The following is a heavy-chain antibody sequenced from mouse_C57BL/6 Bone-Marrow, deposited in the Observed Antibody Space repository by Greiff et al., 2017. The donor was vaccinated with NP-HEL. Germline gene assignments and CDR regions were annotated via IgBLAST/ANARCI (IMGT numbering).Heavy chain of an antibody. D-gene: IGHD2-1*01. CDR2: IYPSDSET. J-gene: IGHJ3*01. CDR3: ATQRGLSTVVTPGFAY. CDR1: GYTFTSYW. V-gene: IGHV1-61*01. Sequence: QVQLQQPGAELVRPGSSVKLSCKASGYTFTSYWMAWVKQRPGQGLEWIGNIYPSDSETHYNQKFKDKATLTVDKSSSTAYMQLSSLTSEDSAVYYCATQRGLSTVVTPGFAYWGQGTLVTVSA.